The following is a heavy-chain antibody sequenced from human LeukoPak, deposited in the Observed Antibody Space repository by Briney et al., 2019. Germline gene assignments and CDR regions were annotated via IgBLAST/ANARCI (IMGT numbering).Heavy chain of an antibody. V-gene: IGHV3-30-3*01. CDR2: ISYDGSNK. CDR3: AKGAPSSSWYWGWFDP. Sequence: PGRSLRLSCAASGFTFSSYAMHWVRQAPGKGLEWVAVISYDGSNKYYADSVKGRFTISRDNSKNTLYLQMNSLRAEDTAVYYCAKGAPSSSWYWGWFDPWGQGTLVTVSS. CDR1: GFTFSSYA. J-gene: IGHJ5*02. D-gene: IGHD6-13*01.